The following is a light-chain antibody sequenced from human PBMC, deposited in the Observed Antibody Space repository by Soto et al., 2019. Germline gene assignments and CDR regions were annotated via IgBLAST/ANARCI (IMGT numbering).Light chain of an antibody. CDR1: SSDVGGYNY. Sequence: QSALTQPPSASGSPGQSVTISCTGTSSDVGGYNYVSWYQQHPGKAPKLMIYEVSERPSGVPDRFSGSKSSNTASLTVSGRQAEDEADYYCRSYAGSNNFVFGTGTKLTVL. CDR3: RSYAGSNNFV. CDR2: EVS. V-gene: IGLV2-8*01. J-gene: IGLJ1*01.